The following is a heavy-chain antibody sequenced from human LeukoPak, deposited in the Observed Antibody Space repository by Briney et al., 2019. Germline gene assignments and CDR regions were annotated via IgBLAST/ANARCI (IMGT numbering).Heavy chain of an antibody. Sequence: SQTLSLTCTVSGGSISSGGYYWSWIRQHPGKGLEWIGYIYYSGSTNYNPSLKSRVTISVDTSKNQFSLKLGSVTAADTAVYYCARVSRTYYGMDVWGQGTTVTVSS. D-gene: IGHD2-8*01. CDR2: IYYSGST. J-gene: IGHJ6*02. CDR1: GGSISSGGYY. V-gene: IGHV4-31*03. CDR3: ARVSRTYYGMDV.